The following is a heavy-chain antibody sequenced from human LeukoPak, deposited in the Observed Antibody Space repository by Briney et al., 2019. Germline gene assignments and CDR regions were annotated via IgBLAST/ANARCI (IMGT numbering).Heavy chain of an antibody. CDR2: ISSSSSYI. Sequence: GGSLRLSCAASGFTFSSYSMNWVRQAPGKGLEWVSSISSSSSYIYYADSVKGRFTISRDNAKNSLYLQMNSLRAEDTAVYYCARDFSVPAAIFDYWGQGTLVTVSS. CDR3: ARDFSVPAAIFDY. V-gene: IGHV3-21*01. J-gene: IGHJ4*02. D-gene: IGHD2-2*01. CDR1: GFTFSSYS.